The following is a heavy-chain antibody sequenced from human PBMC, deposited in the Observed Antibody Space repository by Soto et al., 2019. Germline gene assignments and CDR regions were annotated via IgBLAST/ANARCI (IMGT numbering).Heavy chain of an antibody. J-gene: IGHJ6*02. CDR1: GFTFTSSA. CDR2: IVVGSGNT. D-gene: IGHD1-7*01. V-gene: IGHV1-58*01. Sequence: SVKVSCKASGFTFTSSAVQWVRQARGQRLEWIGWIVVGSGNTNYAQKFQERVTITRDTSTSTAYMELSSLRSEDTAVYYCAAASGYNWNYPGYYYGMDVWGQGTTVTVSS. CDR3: AAASGYNWNYPGYYYGMDV.